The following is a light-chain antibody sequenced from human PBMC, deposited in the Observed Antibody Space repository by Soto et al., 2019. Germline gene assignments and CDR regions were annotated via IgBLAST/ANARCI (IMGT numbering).Light chain of an antibody. CDR1: SSDVGGYNY. CDR3: SSYTSSSTYV. V-gene: IGLV2-14*01. CDR2: EVS. J-gene: IGLJ1*01. Sequence: QSVLTQPASVSGSPGQSITICCTGTSSDVGGYNYVSWYQQHPGKAPKLMIYEVSNRPSGVSNRFSGSKSGNTASLTISGLQAEDEADYYCSSYTSSSTYVFGTGTKLTVL.